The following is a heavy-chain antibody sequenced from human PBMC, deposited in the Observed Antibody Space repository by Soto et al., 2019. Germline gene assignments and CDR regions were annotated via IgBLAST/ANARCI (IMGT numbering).Heavy chain of an antibody. D-gene: IGHD6-6*01. CDR1: GYTFTSYG. CDR3: ARSRTIAARRYWFDP. V-gene: IGHV1-18*01. Sequence: QVQLVQSGAEVKKPGASVKVSCKASGYTFTSYGISWVRQAPGQGLEWMGWISAYSGNTNYAQKLKGRVTMTTDTSTSNAYMELRSMRSDDTAVYYCARSRTIAARRYWFDPWGQGTMVTVSS. J-gene: IGHJ5*02. CDR2: ISAYSGNT.